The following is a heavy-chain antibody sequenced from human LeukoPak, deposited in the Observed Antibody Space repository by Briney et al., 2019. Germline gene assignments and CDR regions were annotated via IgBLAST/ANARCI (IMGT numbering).Heavy chain of an antibody. Sequence: SETLSLTCAVYGGSFSGYYWSWIRQPPGKGLEWIGEINHSGSTNYNPSLKSRVTISVDTSKNQFSLKLSSVTAADTAVYYCARGSISMVRGATRYYKRRAFDIWGQGTMVTVSS. V-gene: IGHV4-34*01. J-gene: IGHJ3*02. CDR1: GGSFSGYY. D-gene: IGHD3-10*01. CDR3: ARGSISMVRGATRYYKRRAFDI. CDR2: INHSGST.